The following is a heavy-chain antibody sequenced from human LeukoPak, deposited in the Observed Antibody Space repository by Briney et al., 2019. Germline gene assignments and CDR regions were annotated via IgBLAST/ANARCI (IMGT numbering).Heavy chain of an antibody. CDR3: AREGDGDYVGVYYYYGMDV. D-gene: IGHD4-17*01. CDR1: GGSISSYY. Sequence: PSETLSLTCTVSGGSISSYYWSWIRQPAGKGLEWIGRIYTSGSTNYNPSLKSRVTMSVDTSKNQFSLKLSSVAAADTAVYYCAREGDGDYVGVYYYYGMDVWGQGTTVTVSS. CDR2: IYTSGST. J-gene: IGHJ6*02. V-gene: IGHV4-4*07.